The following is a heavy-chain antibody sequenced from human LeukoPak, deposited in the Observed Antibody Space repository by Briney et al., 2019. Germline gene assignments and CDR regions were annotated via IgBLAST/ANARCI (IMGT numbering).Heavy chain of an antibody. J-gene: IGHJ4*02. CDR2: ISGSGGST. V-gene: IGHV3-23*01. Sequence: GGSLRLSCAASGFTFSSYAMSWVRQAPGKGLEWVSAISGSGGSTYYADSVKGRFTISRDNSKNTLHLQMNSLRAEDTAVYYCAKGYCSSTSCYARFDYWGQGTLVTVSS. CDR1: GFTFSSYA. CDR3: AKGYCSSTSCYARFDY. D-gene: IGHD2-2*01.